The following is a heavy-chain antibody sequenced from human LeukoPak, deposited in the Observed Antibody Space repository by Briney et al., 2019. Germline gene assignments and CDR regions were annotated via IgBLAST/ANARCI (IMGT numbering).Heavy chain of an antibody. J-gene: IGHJ3*02. CDR3: AREYSSSSGRAFDI. D-gene: IGHD6-6*01. CDR2: ISSSSATI. Sequence: GGSLRLSCAASGFTFTTYTMNWVRQAPGKGLEWVSYISSSSATIYYADSVKGRFTISRDNAKNSLYLQMNRLRAEDTAVYYCAREYSSSSGRAFDIWGQGTMVTVSS. CDR1: GFTFTTYT. V-gene: IGHV3-48*01.